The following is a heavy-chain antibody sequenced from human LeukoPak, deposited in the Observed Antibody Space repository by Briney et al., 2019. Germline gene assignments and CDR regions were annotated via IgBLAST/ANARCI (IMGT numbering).Heavy chain of an antibody. D-gene: IGHD5-18*01. Sequence: SETLSFTCTVSGGSVSSGSYYWSWIRQPPGEGLEWIGYIYYSGSTNYNPSLKSRVTISVDTSKNQFSLKLSSVTAADTAVYYCASADTAMASLDYWGQGTLVTVSS. V-gene: IGHV4-61*01. J-gene: IGHJ4*02. CDR3: ASADTAMASLDY. CDR1: GGSVSSGSYY. CDR2: IYYSGST.